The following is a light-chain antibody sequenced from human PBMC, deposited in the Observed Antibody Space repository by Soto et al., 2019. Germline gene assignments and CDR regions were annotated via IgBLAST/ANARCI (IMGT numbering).Light chain of an antibody. Sequence: EIVMTQSPATLSVSPGERASLSCRASQSVGSKLIWYQHKPGQPPRLLIDGASARATGIPAWFSGSGSGTEFTLTISSLQPEDSAIYYCQERSKWPLYTFGQGTKLEIK. J-gene: IGKJ2*01. CDR2: GAS. CDR3: QERSKWPLYT. CDR1: QSVGSK. V-gene: IGKV3-15*01.